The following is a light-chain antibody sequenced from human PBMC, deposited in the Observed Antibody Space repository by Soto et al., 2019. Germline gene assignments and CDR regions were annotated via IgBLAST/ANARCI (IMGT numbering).Light chain of an antibody. CDR2: GAS. CDR3: QQYGSSPPWT. CDR1: QSVTSSY. Sequence: EIVLTQSPGTQSLSPGERATLSCRASQSVTSSYLAWYQQKPGQAPRLLIYGASSRATGIPDRFSGSGSGTDFTLTISRLEPEDFAVYYCQQYGSSPPWTFGQGTKVEMK. V-gene: IGKV3-20*01. J-gene: IGKJ1*01.